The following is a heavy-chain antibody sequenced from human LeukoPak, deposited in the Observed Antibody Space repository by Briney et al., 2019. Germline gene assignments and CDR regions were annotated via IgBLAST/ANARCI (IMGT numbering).Heavy chain of an antibody. CDR1: GFTFSSYS. D-gene: IGHD3-16*02. V-gene: IGHV3-21*01. J-gene: IGHJ4*02. Sequence: GGSLRLSCAASGFTFSSYSMNWVRQAPGKGLEWVSSISSSSSYIYYADSVKGRFTISRDNAKNSLYLQMNSLRAEDTAVYYCARDQYDWGSYRPFPFDYWGQGTLVTVSS. CDR3: ARDQYDWGSYRPFPFDY. CDR2: ISSSSSYI.